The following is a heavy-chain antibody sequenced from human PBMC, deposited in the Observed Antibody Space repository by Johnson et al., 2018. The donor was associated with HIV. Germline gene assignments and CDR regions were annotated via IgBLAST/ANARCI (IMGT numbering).Heavy chain of an antibody. V-gene: IGHV3-23*04. CDR2: ISGSGGST. Sequence: VQLVESGGGVVRPGESLRLSCTASGFTFDDYGMSWVRQVPGKGPEWVSAISGSGGSTYYADSVKGRFTISRDNSKNTLFLQMNSLRTEDTALYYCAKSRGGYSYGYDAFDIWGQGTMVTVSS. J-gene: IGHJ3*02. CDR1: GFTFDDYG. D-gene: IGHD5-18*01. CDR3: AKSRGGYSYGYDAFDI.